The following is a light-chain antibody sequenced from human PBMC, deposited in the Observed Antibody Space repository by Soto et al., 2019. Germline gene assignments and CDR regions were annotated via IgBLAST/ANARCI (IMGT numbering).Light chain of an antibody. CDR1: QSISIY. CDR2: TAS. Sequence: DIQMTQSPSSLSASVGDRVTITCRASQSISIYLNWYQQKPGKAPKLLIYTASSLQGGVPSRFSGSGSGTDFTLTISSLQPEDFATYYCQQSYRTPLAFGQGTRLEIK. J-gene: IGKJ5*01. V-gene: IGKV1-39*01. CDR3: QQSYRTPLA.